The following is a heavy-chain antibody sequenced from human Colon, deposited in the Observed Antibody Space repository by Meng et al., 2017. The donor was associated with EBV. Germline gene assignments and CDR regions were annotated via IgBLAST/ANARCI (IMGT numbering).Heavy chain of an antibody. CDR3: ARDLGGPRDY. CDR1: GLYFNDFY. D-gene: IGHD6-25*01. CDR2: ISKMGDGI. V-gene: IGHV3-11*01. Sequence: VYLVGEGVGFVKPGGSLSLSCAASGLYFNDFYMTWRRRAPGKGLEWVAFISKMGDGISYAESVRGRFTISRDSDTHSLYLQMNSLRAEDTAVYYCARDLGGPRDYWGQGTLVTVSS. J-gene: IGHJ4*02.